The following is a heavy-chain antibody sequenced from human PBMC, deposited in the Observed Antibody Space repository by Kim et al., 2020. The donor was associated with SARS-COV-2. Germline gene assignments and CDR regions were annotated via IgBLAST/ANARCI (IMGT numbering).Heavy chain of an antibody. CDR3: ARVGGAFPRYYLDY. J-gene: IGHJ4*02. CDR1: GYTFNVYY. D-gene: IGHD2-15*01. CDR2: INPNSGAT. Sequence: ASVKVSCKGSGYTFNVYYIHWVRQAPGQGLEWLGWINPNSGATNYAQRLQGRVTMTRDTSISTAYMELNSLRSDDTAVYYCARVGGAFPRYYLDYWGQGT. V-gene: IGHV1-2*02.